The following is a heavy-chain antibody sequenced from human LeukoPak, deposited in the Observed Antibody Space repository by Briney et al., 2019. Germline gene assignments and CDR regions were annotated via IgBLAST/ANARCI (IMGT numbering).Heavy chain of an antibody. CDR2: ISSSSSYI. D-gene: IGHD3-10*01. V-gene: IGHV3-21*01. Sequence: GGSLRLSCAASGFTFSSYSMNWVRQAPGKGLEWVSPISSSSSYIYYADSVKGRFTISRDNAKNSLYLQMNSLRAEDTAVYYCALWFGELRDYWGQGTLVTVSS. J-gene: IGHJ4*02. CDR3: ALWFGELRDY. CDR1: GFTFSSYS.